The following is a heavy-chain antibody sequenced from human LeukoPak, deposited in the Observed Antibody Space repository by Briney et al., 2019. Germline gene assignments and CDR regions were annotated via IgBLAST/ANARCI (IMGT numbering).Heavy chain of an antibody. J-gene: IGHJ4*02. V-gene: IGHV4-34*01. CDR2: INHSGST. D-gene: IGHD5-18*01. Sequence: SETLSLTCAVYGGSFSGYYWSWIRQPPGKGLEWIGEINHSGSTNYNPSLKSRVTISVDTSKNQFSLKLSSVTAADTAVYYCAGDKYSYGSFDYWGQGTLVTVSS. CDR3: AGDKYSYGSFDY. CDR1: GGSFSGYY.